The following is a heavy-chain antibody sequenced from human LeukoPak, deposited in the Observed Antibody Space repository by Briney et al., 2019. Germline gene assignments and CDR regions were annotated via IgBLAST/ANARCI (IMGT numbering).Heavy chain of an antibody. CDR3: ARSSGWYAPIDY. CDR2: MWYDGSNK. D-gene: IGHD6-19*01. CDR1: GFTFSSYG. Sequence: GRSLRLSCAASGFTFSSYGMHWVRQAPGRGLEWVAVMWYDGSNKYYADSVKGRFTISRDNSKNTLYLQMNSLRAEDTAVYYCARSSGWYAPIDYWGQGTLVTVSS. J-gene: IGHJ4*02. V-gene: IGHV3-33*01.